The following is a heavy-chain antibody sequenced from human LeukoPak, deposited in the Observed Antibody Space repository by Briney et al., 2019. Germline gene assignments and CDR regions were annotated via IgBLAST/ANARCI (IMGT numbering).Heavy chain of an antibody. Sequence: SQTLSLTCTVSGGSITSGSYFWSRIRQPAGKGLEWIGRVSPSGSTNYNPSLRSRATISIDTSKNQFSLKLSSVTAADTAVYYCARSYYYDSSGSKDAFDIWGQGTMVTVSS. CDR2: VSPSGST. CDR3: ARSYYYDSSGSKDAFDI. CDR1: GGSITSGSYF. D-gene: IGHD3-22*01. V-gene: IGHV4-61*02. J-gene: IGHJ3*02.